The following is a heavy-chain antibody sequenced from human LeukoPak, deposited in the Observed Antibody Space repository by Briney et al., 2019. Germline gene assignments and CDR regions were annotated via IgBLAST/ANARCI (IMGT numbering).Heavy chain of an antibody. D-gene: IGHD3/OR15-3a*01. Sequence: PSETLSLTCAVYGGSFSGYYWSWIRQPPGKGLEWIGEINHSGSTNYNPSLKSRVTISVDTSKNQFSLKLSSVTAADTAVYYCASGHGLDRRDFQHWGQGTLVTVSS. V-gene: IGHV4-34*01. CDR2: INHSGST. CDR3: ASGHGLDRRDFQH. CDR1: GGSFSGYY. J-gene: IGHJ1*01.